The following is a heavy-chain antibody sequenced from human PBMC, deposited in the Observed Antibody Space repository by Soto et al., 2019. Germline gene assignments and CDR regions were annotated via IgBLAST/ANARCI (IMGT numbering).Heavy chain of an antibody. J-gene: IGHJ6*03. Sequence: SETLSLTCTVSGGSSISYYWSSIRQPTGNRLEWIEYIYYSGSTNYNPSLKSRVTISVDTSKNQFSLKLSSVTAAATAVTYCGMQGLLTGDRIVDYYYYMDVWGKGTTVTVSS. CDR3: GMQGLLTGDRIVDYYYYMDV. D-gene: IGHD3-9*01. V-gene: IGHV4-59*08. CDR2: IYYSGST. CDR1: GGSSISYY.